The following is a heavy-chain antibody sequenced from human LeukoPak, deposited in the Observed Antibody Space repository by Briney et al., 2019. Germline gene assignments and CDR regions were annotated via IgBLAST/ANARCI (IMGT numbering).Heavy chain of an antibody. D-gene: IGHD2-2*03. J-gene: IGHJ5*02. CDR3: AHNLFNGYCSSTSCLGWFDP. V-gene: IGHV2-5*01. Sequence: SGPTLVNPTQTLTLACTLSGFSLSTSGVGVGWIRQPPGKALEWLALIYWNDDKRYSPSLKSRLTITKDTSKNQVVLTMTNMDPVDTATYYCAHNLFNGYCSSTSCLGWFDPWGQGTLVTVSS. CDR1: GFSLSTSGVG. CDR2: IYWNDDK.